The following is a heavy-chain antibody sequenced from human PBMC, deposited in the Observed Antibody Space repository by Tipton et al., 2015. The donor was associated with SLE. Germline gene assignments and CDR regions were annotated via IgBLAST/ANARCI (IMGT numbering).Heavy chain of an antibody. Sequence: TLSLTCTVSGGSISTYYWSWIRQPPKQGLEWIGWIYHTGSTDYNPSLKSRVTISVDTSKNQFSLKLSSVTAADTAVYYCARGGRGDGGNPFDPWGQGTLVTVSS. CDR1: GGSISTYY. V-gene: IGHV4-59*12. J-gene: IGHJ5*02. CDR3: ARGGRGDGGNPFDP. D-gene: IGHD4-23*01. CDR2: IYHTGST.